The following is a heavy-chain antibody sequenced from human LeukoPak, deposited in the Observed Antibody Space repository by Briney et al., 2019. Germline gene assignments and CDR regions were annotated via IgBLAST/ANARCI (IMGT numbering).Heavy chain of an antibody. V-gene: IGHV1-18*01. D-gene: IGHD3-10*01. Sequence: GASVKVSCKASGYTFSSYGITWVRQAPGQGLEWMGWISAHYGNTNYEQKFQGRLTMTTDTSTNTAYMELRSLRPDDTAVYYCARDQEAGDRFYNWFDPWGQGTLVTVSS. CDR2: ISAHYGNT. CDR3: ARDQEAGDRFYNWFDP. J-gene: IGHJ5*02. CDR1: GYTFSSYG.